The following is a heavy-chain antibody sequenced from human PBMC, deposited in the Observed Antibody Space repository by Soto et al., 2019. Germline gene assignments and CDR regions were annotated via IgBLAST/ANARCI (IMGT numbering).Heavy chain of an antibody. J-gene: IGHJ6*02. CDR3: ARVDGVVVAAANYYYYYGMDV. D-gene: IGHD2-15*01. V-gene: IGHV4-31*03. Sequence: TLSLTCTVSGGSISSGGYYWSWIRQDPGKGLEWIGYIYYSGSTYYNPSLKSRVTISVDTSKNQFSLKLSSVTAADTAVYYCARVDGVVVAAANYYYYYGMDVWGQGTTVTVSS. CDR1: GGSISSGGYY. CDR2: IYYSGST.